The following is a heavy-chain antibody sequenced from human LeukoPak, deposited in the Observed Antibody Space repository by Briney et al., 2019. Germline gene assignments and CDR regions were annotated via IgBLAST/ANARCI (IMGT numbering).Heavy chain of an antibody. CDR3: TTRAPARYCSDGACYSSADY. CDR2: FRSKADGGTP. J-gene: IGHJ4*02. CDR1: GFSYSDAW. V-gene: IGHV3-15*07. D-gene: IGHD2-15*01. Sequence: GVTLRLFCAACGFSYSDAWMNWVRQSSGKGLVWVGLFRSKADGGTPDYIASVKSRFTISRDDSKDTLYLQMNSLNTEDTAMYYCTTRAPARYCSDGACYSSADYWGQGTLVTVSS.